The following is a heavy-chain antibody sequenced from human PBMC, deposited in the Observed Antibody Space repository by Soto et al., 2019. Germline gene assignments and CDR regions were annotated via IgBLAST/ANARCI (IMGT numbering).Heavy chain of an antibody. CDR3: ARDRGGYDRLYYYHGMDV. CDR2: ISSSSGST. Sequence: QVQLVESGGGLVKPGGSLRLSCAASGFTFSDYYMSWIRQAPGKGLEYISYISSSSGSTNYADSVKGRFTISRDNAKNSLDLQMSSLRAEDTAVYYCARDRGGYDRLYYYHGMDVWGQGTTVTVSS. J-gene: IGHJ6*02. V-gene: IGHV3-11*06. CDR1: GFTFSDYY. D-gene: IGHD5-12*01.